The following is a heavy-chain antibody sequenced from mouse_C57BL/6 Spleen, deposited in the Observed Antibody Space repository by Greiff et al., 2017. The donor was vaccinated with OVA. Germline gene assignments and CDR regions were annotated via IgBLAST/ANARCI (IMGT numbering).Heavy chain of an antibody. D-gene: IGHD2-3*01. CDR1: GFLITSGYY. J-gene: IGHJ3*01. Sequence: VQVVESGPGLVKPSQSLFLTCSITGFLITSGYYWIWIRQSPGKPLEWMGYITHSGETFYNPSLQSPISITRETSKNQFFLQLNSVTTEDTAMYYCAGDRWWLLRGFAYWGQGTLVTVSA. CDR3: AGDRWWLLRGFAY. CDR2: ITHSGET. V-gene: IGHV12-3*01.